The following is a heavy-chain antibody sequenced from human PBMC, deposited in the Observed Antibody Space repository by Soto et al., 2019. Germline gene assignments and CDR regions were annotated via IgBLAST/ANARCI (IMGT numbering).Heavy chain of an antibody. CDR3: ARDARSSPSIAARPDV. V-gene: IGHV1-18*01. Sequence: QVQLVQSGAEVKKPGASVKVSCKSSGYTFTSYVISWVRQAPGQGLEWMGWISAYNGNTNYAQKLQGRVTMTADTSTSTAYMDLRRLRSDDTAVYYCARDARSSPSIAARPDVWGQGTTVTVSS. CDR1: GYTFTSYV. CDR2: ISAYNGNT. D-gene: IGHD6-6*01. J-gene: IGHJ6*02.